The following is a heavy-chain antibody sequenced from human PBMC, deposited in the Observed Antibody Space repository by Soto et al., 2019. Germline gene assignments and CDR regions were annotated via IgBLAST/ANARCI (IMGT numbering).Heavy chain of an antibody. CDR1: GFTFSSYG. CDR3: ARVREYSSSHERALGGMDV. Sequence: QVQLVESGGGVVQPGRSLRLSCAASGFTFSSYGMHWVRQAPGKGLEWVAVIWYDGSNKYYADSVKGRFTISRDNSKNTLYLQMNSPRAEDTAVYYCARVREYSSSHERALGGMDVWGQGTTVTVSS. CDR2: IWYDGSNK. D-gene: IGHD6-13*01. V-gene: IGHV3-33*01. J-gene: IGHJ6*02.